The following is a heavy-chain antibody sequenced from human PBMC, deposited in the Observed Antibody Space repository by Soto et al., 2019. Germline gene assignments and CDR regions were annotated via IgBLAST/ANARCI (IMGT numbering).Heavy chain of an antibody. Sequence: QVQLMQSGAEVKKPGASVKVSCKASGDTFTDYYIHWVRQAPGQGLEWMGTVNPSGGHTTYAQDFLGRVTMTRDTSTSTLYMELTSLTSDDTAIYYCARGGHVVVVTAALDYWGQGNLVTVSS. J-gene: IGHJ4*02. CDR2: VNPSGGHT. D-gene: IGHD2-21*02. V-gene: IGHV1-46*01. CDR3: ARGGHVVVVTAALDY. CDR1: GDTFTDYY.